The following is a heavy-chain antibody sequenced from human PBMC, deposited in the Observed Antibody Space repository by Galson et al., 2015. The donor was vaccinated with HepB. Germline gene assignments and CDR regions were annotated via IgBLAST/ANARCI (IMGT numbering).Heavy chain of an antibody. D-gene: IGHD2-2*01. CDR2: ITYNGRVE. Sequence: LRLSCAASGFTFSSYGMHWVRQAPGKGLEWVAVITYNGRVENYSDSVKGRFTISRDNSKNTLYLQMNSLRAEDTAMYYCAKAGGRYQLLYWFDPWGQGTLVTVSP. V-gene: IGHV3-30*18. CDR3: AKAGGRYQLLYWFDP. J-gene: IGHJ5*02. CDR1: GFTFSSYG.